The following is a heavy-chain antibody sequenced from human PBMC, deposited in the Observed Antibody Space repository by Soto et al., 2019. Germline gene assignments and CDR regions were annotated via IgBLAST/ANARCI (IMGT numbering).Heavy chain of an antibody. D-gene: IGHD3-16*02. CDR2: INAGNGNT. CDR1: GYTFTSYA. Sequence: ASVKVSCKASGYTFTSYAMHWVRQAPGQRLEWMGWINAGNGNTKYSQKFQGRVTITRDTSASTAYMELSSLRSEDTAVYYCARVMITFGGVIVPYYFDYWGQGTLVTVSS. CDR3: ARVMITFGGVIVPYYFDY. J-gene: IGHJ4*02. V-gene: IGHV1-3*01.